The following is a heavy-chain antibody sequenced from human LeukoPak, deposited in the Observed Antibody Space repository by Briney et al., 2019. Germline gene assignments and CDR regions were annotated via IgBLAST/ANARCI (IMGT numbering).Heavy chain of an antibody. Sequence: PGGSLRLSCAASGFTFSNAWMSGVRQAPGKGLEWVGRIKSKTDGGTTEYAAPVKGRFTISRDDSKNTLYLQMNSLKTEDTAVYYCTTGSSMIVVVTPPFDYWGQGTLVTVSS. V-gene: IGHV3-15*01. J-gene: IGHJ4*02. CDR3: TTGSSMIVVVTPPFDY. CDR2: IKSKTDGGTT. D-gene: IGHD3-22*01. CDR1: GFTFSNAW.